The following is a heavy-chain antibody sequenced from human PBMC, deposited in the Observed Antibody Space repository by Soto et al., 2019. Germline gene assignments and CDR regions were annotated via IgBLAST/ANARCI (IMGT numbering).Heavy chain of an antibody. CDR2: IYYSGST. J-gene: IGHJ4*02. CDR3: SRRRYDFWSGYDF. V-gene: IGHV4-39*01. CDR1: GGSISSGGYY. D-gene: IGHD3-3*01. Sequence: PSETLSLTCTVSGGSISSGGYYWSWIRQPPGKGLEWIGSIYYSGSTYYNPSLKSRVTISVDTSKNQFSLKLSSVTAADTAVYYCSRRRYDFWSGYDFWGQGTLVTVSS.